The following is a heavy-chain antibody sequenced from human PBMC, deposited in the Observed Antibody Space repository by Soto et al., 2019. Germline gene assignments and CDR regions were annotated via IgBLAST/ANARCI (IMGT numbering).Heavy chain of an antibody. CDR2: IYYSGST. Sequence: SLTCTVSGGSISSYYWSWIRQPPGKGLEWIGYIYYSGSTNYNPSLKSRVTISVDTSKNQFSLKLSSVTAADTAVYYCARLTSVNWFDPWGQGTLVTVS. CDR3: ARLTSVNWFDP. CDR1: GGSISSYY. V-gene: IGHV4-59*08. J-gene: IGHJ5*02.